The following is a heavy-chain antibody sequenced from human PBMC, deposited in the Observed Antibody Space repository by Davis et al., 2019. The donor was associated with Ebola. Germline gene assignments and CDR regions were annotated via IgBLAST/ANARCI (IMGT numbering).Heavy chain of an antibody. CDR3: ASLRRTITGMDDAFDI. Sequence: GESLKISCQDSGNSFTSFWIGWVRQMPGKGLEWMGVIYTGDSDTRYSPSFRGQVTISADKSIRTAYLQWSGLKASDTAMYYCASLRRTITGMDDAFDIWGQGTMVTVSS. CDR2: IYTGDSDT. V-gene: IGHV5-51*01. J-gene: IGHJ3*02. D-gene: IGHD1-20*01. CDR1: GNSFTSFW.